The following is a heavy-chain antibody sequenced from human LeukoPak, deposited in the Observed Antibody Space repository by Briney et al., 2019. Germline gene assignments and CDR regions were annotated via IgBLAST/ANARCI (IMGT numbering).Heavy chain of an antibody. CDR1: GFTFINYY. J-gene: IGHJ4*02. CDR3: ARDLDYGEKSEDY. D-gene: IGHD4/OR15-4a*01. CDR2: ITLSGGST. Sequence: VASVKVSCKASGFTFINYYMHWVRQAPGQGLELLGIITLSGGSTHYPQKFQDRVTMTRDTSTSTVYMELSSLRSEDTAVYYCARDLDYGEKSEDYWGQGTLVTVSS. V-gene: IGHV1-46*01.